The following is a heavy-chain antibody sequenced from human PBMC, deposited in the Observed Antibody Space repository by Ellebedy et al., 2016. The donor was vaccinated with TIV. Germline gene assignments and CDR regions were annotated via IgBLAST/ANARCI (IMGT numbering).Heavy chain of an antibody. CDR2: INHSGST. CDR1: GGSISSSSYY. Sequence: SETLSLTCTVSGGSISSSSYYWGWIRQPPGKGLEWIGEINHSGSTNYNPSLKSRVTISVDTSKNQFSLKLSSVTAADTAVYYCANYYDSSGSPKTWGQGTLVTVSS. CDR3: ANYYDSSGSPKT. D-gene: IGHD3-22*01. V-gene: IGHV4-39*01. J-gene: IGHJ5*02.